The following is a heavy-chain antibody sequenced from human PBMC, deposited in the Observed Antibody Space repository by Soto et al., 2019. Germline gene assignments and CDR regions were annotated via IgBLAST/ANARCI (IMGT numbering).Heavy chain of an antibody. J-gene: IGHJ6*03. CDR3: AKALIAARIYYMDV. CDR1: GFTFSSYA. Sequence: GGSLRLSCAASGFTFSSYAMSWVRQAPGKGLEWVSAISGSGGSTYYADSVKGRFTISRDNSKNTLHLQMNSLRAEDTAVYYCAKALIAARIYYMDVWGKGTTVTVSS. CDR2: ISGSGGST. V-gene: IGHV3-23*01. D-gene: IGHD6-6*01.